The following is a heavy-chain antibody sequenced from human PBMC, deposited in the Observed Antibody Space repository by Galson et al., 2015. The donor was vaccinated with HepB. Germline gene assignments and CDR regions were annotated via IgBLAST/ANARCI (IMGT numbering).Heavy chain of an antibody. CDR2: INPSGGST. V-gene: IGHV1-46*03. J-gene: IGHJ4*02. D-gene: IGHD3-22*01. CDR1: GYTFTSYY. Sequence: SVKVSCKASGYTFTSYYMHWVRQAPGQGLEWMGIINPSGGSTSYTQKFQGRVTMTRDTSTSTVYMELSSLRSEDTAVYYCARSITMIVVVIGYWGQGTLVTVSS. CDR3: ARSITMIVVVIGY.